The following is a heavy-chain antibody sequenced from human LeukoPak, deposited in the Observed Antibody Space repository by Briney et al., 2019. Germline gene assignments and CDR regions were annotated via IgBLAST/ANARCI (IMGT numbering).Heavy chain of an antibody. Sequence: GASVKVFCKASGYTFTSYYMHWVRQAPGQGLEWMGIINPSGGSTSYAQKFQGRVTMTRDTSTSTVYMELRSLRSEDTAVYYCARGAYYDILTGYGGAFDIWGQGTMVTVSS. CDR1: GYTFTSYY. V-gene: IGHV1-46*01. D-gene: IGHD3-9*01. J-gene: IGHJ3*02. CDR3: ARGAYYDILTGYGGAFDI. CDR2: INPSGGST.